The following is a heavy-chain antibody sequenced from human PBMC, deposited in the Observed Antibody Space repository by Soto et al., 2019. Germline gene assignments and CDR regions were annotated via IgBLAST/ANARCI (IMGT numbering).Heavy chain of an antibody. CDR3: ARGLKGRIAVAGPRRGEKNFDY. Sequence: SETLSLTCAVYGGSFSGYYWSWIRQPPGKGLEWIGEINHSGSTNYNPSLKSRVTISVDTSKNQFSLKLSSVTAADTAVYYCARGLKGRIAVAGPRRGEKNFDYWGQGTLVPVSS. CDR2: INHSGST. D-gene: IGHD6-19*01. J-gene: IGHJ4*02. CDR1: GGSFSGYY. V-gene: IGHV4-34*01.